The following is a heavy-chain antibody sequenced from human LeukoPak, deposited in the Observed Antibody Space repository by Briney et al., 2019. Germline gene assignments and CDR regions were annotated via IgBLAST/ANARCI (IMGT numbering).Heavy chain of an antibody. CDR3: ATPQVSGWNFDY. CDR2: IYSGDSDT. V-gene: IGHV5-51*01. CDR1: GYRFTSYW. J-gene: IGHJ4*02. D-gene: IGHD6-19*01. Sequence: GESLKISCRSSGYRFTSYWIAWVRQMPGKGLEWMGSIYSGDSDTRYSPSFQGQVTISADKSITTAYLQWSSLKASDTAMYYCATPQVSGWNFDYWGQGTLVTVSS.